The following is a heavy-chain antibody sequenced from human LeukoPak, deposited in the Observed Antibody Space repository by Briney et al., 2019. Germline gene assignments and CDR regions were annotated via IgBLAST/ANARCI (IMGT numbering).Heavy chain of an antibody. Sequence: GGSLRLSCAASGFTFSNYSMNWVRQAPGRGLEWVSSISSSSSYIYYADSVKGRFTISRDNAKNSLYLQMNSLRAEDTAVYYCARDRPYYYDYVWGSYMSMDVWGKGTTVTISS. CDR3: ARDRPYYYDYVWGSYMSMDV. V-gene: IGHV3-21*01. CDR2: ISSSSSYI. J-gene: IGHJ6*03. CDR1: GFTFSNYS. D-gene: IGHD3-16*01.